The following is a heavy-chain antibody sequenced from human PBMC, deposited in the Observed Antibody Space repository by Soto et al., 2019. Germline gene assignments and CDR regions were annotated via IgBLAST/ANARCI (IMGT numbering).Heavy chain of an antibody. CDR1: GRAISTRCYH. V-gene: IGHV4-31*03. J-gene: IGHJ4*02. CDR3: AQVGYFDY. CDR2: IYYSGST. Sequence: KSSDPLSRTYTVSGRAISTRCYHRRWMHQHPGKGLEWIWCIYYSGSTYYNPSLKSRVTISVDTSKNQFSLKLSSVTAADTAVYYCAQVGYFDYWGQGTLVTVSS.